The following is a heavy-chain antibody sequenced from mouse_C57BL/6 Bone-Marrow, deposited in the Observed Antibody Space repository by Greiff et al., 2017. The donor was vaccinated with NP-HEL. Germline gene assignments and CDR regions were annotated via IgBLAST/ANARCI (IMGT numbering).Heavy chain of an antibody. J-gene: IGHJ3*01. CDR1: GYTFTSYW. D-gene: IGHD2-4*01. CDR2: IYPSGSDT. Sequence: QVQLQQSGAELVKPGASVKVSCKASGYTFTSYWMPWVKQRPGQGLEWIGGIYPSGSDTNYNQKFKGKATLTVDKSSSTAYMQLSSLTSEDSAVYYCAAVCYDYDGFAYWGQGTLVTVSA. V-gene: IGHV1-74*01. CDR3: AAVCYDYDGFAY.